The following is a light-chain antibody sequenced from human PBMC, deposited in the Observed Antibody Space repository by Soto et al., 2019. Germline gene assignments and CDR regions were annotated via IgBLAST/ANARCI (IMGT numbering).Light chain of an antibody. V-gene: IGKV1-33*01. CDR2: DAS. J-gene: IGKJ4*01. Sequence: DIQMTQPPSSLSASVGDRVTITCQASQAISNYLNWYQQKPGKAPKLLIYDASNLETGVPSRFSGSGSGTDFTFTISSLQPEDIATYYCQQYDNLPLTFGGGTKVEIK. CDR3: QQYDNLPLT. CDR1: QAISNY.